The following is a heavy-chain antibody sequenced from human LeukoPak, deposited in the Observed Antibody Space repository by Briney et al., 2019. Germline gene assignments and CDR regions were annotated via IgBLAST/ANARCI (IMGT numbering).Heavy chain of an antibody. Sequence: SVKVSCKASGGTFSSYAISWVRQAPGQGLEWMGGIITTIGTANYAQTFQGRATMTTDTSTSTACMELRSLRSDDTAVYDCARDVLAYGSGSPLLWIYWGQGTLVTVSS. J-gene: IGHJ4*02. V-gene: IGHV1-69*05. CDR2: IITTIGTA. CDR1: GGTFSSYA. CDR3: ARDVLAYGSGSPLLWIY. D-gene: IGHD3-10*01.